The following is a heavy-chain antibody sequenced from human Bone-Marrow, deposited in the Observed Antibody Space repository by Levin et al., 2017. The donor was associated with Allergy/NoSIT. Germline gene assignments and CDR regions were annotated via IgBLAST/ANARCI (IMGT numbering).Heavy chain of an antibody. CDR3: ARSGYSSGWYPPPPPSICDY. CDR2: IYYSGST. V-gene: IGHV4-59*01. CDR1: GGSISSYY. Sequence: SETLSLTCTVSGGSISSYYWSWIRQPPGKGLEWIGYIYYSGSTNYNPSLKSRVTISVDTSKNQFSLKLSSVTAADTAVYYCARSGYSSGWYPPPPPSICDYWGQGTLVTVSS. J-gene: IGHJ4*02. D-gene: IGHD6-19*01.